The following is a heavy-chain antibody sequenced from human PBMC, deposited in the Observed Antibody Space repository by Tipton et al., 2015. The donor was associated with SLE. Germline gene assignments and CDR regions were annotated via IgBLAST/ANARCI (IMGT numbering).Heavy chain of an antibody. V-gene: IGHV3-64*01. D-gene: IGHD2-2*01. J-gene: IGHJ4*02. CDR1: GITLRTYA. CDR2: ISSNGGST. CDR3: ARPAHQDLCDSTSCYSGDYFDS. Sequence: GSLRLSCAASGITLRTYAMHWVRQVPGKGLEYVSGISSNGGSTDYAKSVKGRFTISRDNSKNTLYLQMGSLRSEDMGGYYCARPAHQDLCDSTSCYSGDYFDSWGQGTLVTVSS.